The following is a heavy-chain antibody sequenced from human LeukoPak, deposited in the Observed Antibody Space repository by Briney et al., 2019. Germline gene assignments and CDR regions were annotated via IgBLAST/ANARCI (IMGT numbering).Heavy chain of an antibody. CDR2: MNPNSGNT. D-gene: IGHD2-15*01. J-gene: IGHJ4*02. V-gene: IGHV1-8*03. Sequence: ASVKVSCKASGYTFTSYDINWVRQATGQGLEWMGWMNPNSGNTGYAQKFQGRVTITRNTSISTAYMELSSLRSEGTAVYYCAREDSTRLFDYWGQGTLVTVSS. CDR3: AREDSTRLFDY. CDR1: GYTFTSYD.